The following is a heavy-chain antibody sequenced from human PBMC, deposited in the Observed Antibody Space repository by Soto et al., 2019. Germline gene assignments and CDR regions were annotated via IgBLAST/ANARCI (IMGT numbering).Heavy chain of an antibody. D-gene: IGHD3-10*01. Sequence: QVQLVQSGAEVKKPGASVKVSCKASGYTFTSYAMHWVRQAPGQRLEWMGWINAGNGNTKYSQKFQGRVTITTDTSESTAYMERSSLRSEDKAVYYCARDLSPMVRGVIPPYYCDGMDVWGQGTTVTVSS. CDR3: ARDLSPMVRGVIPPYYCDGMDV. CDR1: GYTFTSYA. J-gene: IGHJ6*02. V-gene: IGHV1-3*01. CDR2: INAGNGNT.